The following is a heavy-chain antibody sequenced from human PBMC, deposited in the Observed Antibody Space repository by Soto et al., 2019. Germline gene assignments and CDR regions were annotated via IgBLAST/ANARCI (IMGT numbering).Heavy chain of an antibody. CDR1: GFTFSSYA. CDR3: ASPSSLITMVRGVMSSPTPPDI. J-gene: IGHJ3*02. V-gene: IGHV3-30-3*01. D-gene: IGHD3-10*01. Sequence: GSLRLSCAASGFTFSSYAMHWVRQAPGKGLEWVAVISYDGSNKYYADSVKGRFTISRDNSKNTLYLQMNSLRAEDTAVYYCASPSSLITMVRGVMSSPTPPDIWGQGTMVTVSS. CDR2: ISYDGSNK.